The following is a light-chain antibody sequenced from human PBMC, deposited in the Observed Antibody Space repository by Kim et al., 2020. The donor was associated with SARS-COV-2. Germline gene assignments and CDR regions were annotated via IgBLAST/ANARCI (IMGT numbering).Light chain of an antibody. Sequence: SVSPGERASLSGRAILSVSYFFAWYQHQPRQPPSLLIYGASTSAPTIPSMSSSSWSLTDFTLTISRVQSEVFAVYYCQYYNPWPSFGQGTRLDIK. J-gene: IGKJ5*01. CDR1: LSVSYF. CDR3: QYYNPWPS. CDR2: GAS. V-gene: IGKV3-15*01.